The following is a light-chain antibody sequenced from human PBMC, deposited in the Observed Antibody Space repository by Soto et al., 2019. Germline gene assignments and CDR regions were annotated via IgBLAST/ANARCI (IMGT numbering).Light chain of an antibody. Sequence: LTLSQGTLSLSAGERATLSCRASPSVSSSYFAWYQQKPGQAPRPLIYGASNRATDIPARFSGSGSGTEFPLTIGSRQSDDFAVFFCQQYHDSPLTFGGGTKVDIK. CDR2: GAS. V-gene: IGKV3-15*01. CDR3: QQYHDSPLT. J-gene: IGKJ4*01. CDR1: PSVSSSY.